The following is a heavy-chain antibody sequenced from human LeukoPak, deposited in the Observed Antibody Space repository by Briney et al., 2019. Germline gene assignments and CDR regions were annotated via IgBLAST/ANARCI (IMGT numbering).Heavy chain of an antibody. CDR3: ARESLLWFGELSSSYYMDV. CDR1: GGSISSYY. J-gene: IGHJ6*03. V-gene: IGHV4-4*07. Sequence: SETLSLTCTVSGGSISSYYWSCIRQPAGKGLEWIGRIYTSGSTNYNPSLKSRVTISVDKSKNQFSLKLTSVTAADTAVYYCARESLLWFGELSSSYYMDVWGKGTTVTVSS. D-gene: IGHD3-10*01. CDR2: IYTSGST.